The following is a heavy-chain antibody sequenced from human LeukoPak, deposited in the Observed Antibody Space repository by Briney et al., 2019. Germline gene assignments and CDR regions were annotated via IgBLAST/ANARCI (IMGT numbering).Heavy chain of an antibody. V-gene: IGHV3-30*01. CDR3: AREGDTDVLLWFGESRGTRYFYY. Sequence: GGSLRLSCAASGFTFSSYAMHWVRQAPGKGLEWVAVISYDGSNKYYADSVKGRFTISRDNSKNTLYLQMNSLRAEDTAVYYCAREGDTDVLLWFGESRGTRYFYYWGQGTLVTVSS. CDR2: ISYDGSNK. J-gene: IGHJ4*02. CDR1: GFTFSSYA. D-gene: IGHD3-10*01.